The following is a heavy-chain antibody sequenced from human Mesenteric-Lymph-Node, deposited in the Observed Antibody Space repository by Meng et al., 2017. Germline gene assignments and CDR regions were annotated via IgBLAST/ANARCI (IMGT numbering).Heavy chain of an antibody. CDR1: DGSLTSSSYH. CDR3: GCGYSYGYRLVDY. J-gene: IGHJ4*02. V-gene: IGHV4-39*07. D-gene: IGHD5-18*01. CDR2: IYYTSGST. Sequence: SETLSLTCSVSDGSLTSSSYHWAWIRQPPGKGLEWIGNIYYTSGSTYYNPSLQSRVTISVDTSKNQFSLNLSSVTAADTAVYYCGCGYSYGYRLVDYWGQGTLVTVSS.